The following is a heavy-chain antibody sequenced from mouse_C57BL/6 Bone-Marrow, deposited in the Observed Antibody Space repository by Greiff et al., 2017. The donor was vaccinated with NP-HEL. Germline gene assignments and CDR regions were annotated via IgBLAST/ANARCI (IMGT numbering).Heavy chain of an antibody. Sequence: QVQLQQPGAELVKPGASVKLSCKASGYTFTSYWMHWVKQRPGQGLEWIGMIHPNSGSTNYNEKFKSKATLTVDKSSSTAYMQLSSLTSEDSAVYYCANRGYYYDEGFDYWGQGTTLTVSS. J-gene: IGHJ2*01. CDR1: GYTFTSYW. CDR2: IHPNSGST. D-gene: IGHD2-4*01. V-gene: IGHV1-64*01. CDR3: ANRGYYYDEGFDY.